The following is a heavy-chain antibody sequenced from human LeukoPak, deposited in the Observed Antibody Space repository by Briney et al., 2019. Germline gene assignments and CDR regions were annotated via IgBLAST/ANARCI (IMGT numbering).Heavy chain of an antibody. CDR1: GGTFSSYA. CDR2: VSPSHTTR. D-gene: IGHD3-3*02. Sequence: ASVKVSCKASGGTFSSYAISWVRQAPGKGFEWIGWVSPSHTTRVYAQEFQGRVTMTADTNTNTVSMELRSLRFDDTAVYFCARDYILPLETDNGDGFAIWGQGTVVTVS. V-gene: IGHV1-18*01. CDR3: ARDYILPLETDNGDGFAI. J-gene: IGHJ3*02.